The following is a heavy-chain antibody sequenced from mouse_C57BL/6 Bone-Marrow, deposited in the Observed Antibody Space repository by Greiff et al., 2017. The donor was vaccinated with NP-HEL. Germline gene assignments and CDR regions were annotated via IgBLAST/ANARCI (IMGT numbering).Heavy chain of an antibody. CDR2: INPSNGGT. CDR3: ARRGIYYGSSPSWFAY. CDR1: GYTFTSYW. V-gene: IGHV1-53*01. J-gene: IGHJ3*01. D-gene: IGHD1-1*01. Sequence: QVQLQQPGTELVKPGASVKLSCKASGYTFTSYWMHWVKQRPGQGLEWIGNINPSNGGTNYNEKFKSKATLTVDKSSSTAYMQLSSLTSEDSAVYYGARRGIYYGSSPSWFAYWGQGTLVTVSA.